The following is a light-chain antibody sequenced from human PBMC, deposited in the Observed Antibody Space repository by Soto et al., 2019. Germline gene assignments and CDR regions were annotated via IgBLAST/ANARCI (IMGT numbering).Light chain of an antibody. CDR1: QGVVRS. V-gene: IGKV3-15*01. CDR3: QQYNEWPPWT. J-gene: IGKJ1*01. CDR2: GAS. Sequence: EIVMTQSPATLSMSPGERATLSCRASQGVVRSLAWYQQKPGQAPRLLIHGASTRATGIPARFSGSGSGTEFTLTISSLQSDDVAVYYCQQYNEWPPWTFGQGTKVEIK.